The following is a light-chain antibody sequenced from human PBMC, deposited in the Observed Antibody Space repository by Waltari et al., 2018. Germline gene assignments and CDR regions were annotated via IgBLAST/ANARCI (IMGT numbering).Light chain of an antibody. CDR1: QSLVHSDGTTY. CDR3: MQVTRWPYT. J-gene: IGKJ2*01. Sequence: DVVMTQSPVSMPVTLGQPASISCKSSQSLVHSDGTTYLNWFQQGPGQSPSRLTYKVSSRDSGFSDGFSGSGSGSDCTLKISGVEVEDVGVCYCMQVTRWPYTFVQGTKLEIK. V-gene: IGKV2-30*02. CDR2: KVS.